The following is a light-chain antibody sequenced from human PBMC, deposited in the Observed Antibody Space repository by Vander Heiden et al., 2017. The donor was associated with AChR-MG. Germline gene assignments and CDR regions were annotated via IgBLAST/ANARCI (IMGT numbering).Light chain of an antibody. CDR3: QQSYSTLFT. V-gene: IGKV1-39*01. J-gene: IGKJ3*01. CDR2: TAS. Sequence: DIQMTQPPSPLSASVGDRVTITCRASQSISNYLSWYQEKPGNAPKLLIYTASVLQSGVPKRFSGSGSGTVFTLTISSLQSEDFATYYCQQSYSTLFTFGPGTKVDLK. CDR1: QSISNY.